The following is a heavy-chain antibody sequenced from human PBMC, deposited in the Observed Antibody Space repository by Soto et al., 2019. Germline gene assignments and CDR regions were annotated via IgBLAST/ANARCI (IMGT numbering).Heavy chain of an antibody. Sequence: LMLSFAASGFTFSSYGMHWVRPAPGKGLEWVAVISYDGSNKNYADSVKGRFTTSRNNSKNTLYLQMNSLRAEDTAVDDGAKQGGIGSGRYDGGRLDYWSQGT. CDR1: GFTFSSYG. CDR3: AKQGGIGSGRYDGGRLDY. D-gene: IGHD3-10*01. CDR2: ISYDGSNK. J-gene: IGHJ4*02. V-gene: IGHV3-30*18.